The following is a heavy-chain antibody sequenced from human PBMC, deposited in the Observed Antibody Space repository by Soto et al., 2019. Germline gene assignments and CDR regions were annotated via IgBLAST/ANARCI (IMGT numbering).Heavy chain of an antibody. J-gene: IGHJ4*02. D-gene: IGHD6-13*01. CDR2: ISSNGGST. V-gene: IGHV3-64*01. CDR3: AHRRYSSSWYYFDY. Sequence: PGGSLRLSCAASGFTFSSYAMHWVRQAPGKGLEYVSAISSNGGSTYYANSVKSRLTITKDTSKNQVVLTMTNMDPVDTATYYCAHRRYSSSWYYFDYWGQGTLVTVSS. CDR1: GFTFSSYA.